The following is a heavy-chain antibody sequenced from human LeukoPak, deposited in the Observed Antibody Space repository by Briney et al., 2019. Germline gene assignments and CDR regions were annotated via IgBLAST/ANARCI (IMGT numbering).Heavy chain of an antibody. CDR2: IYYSAST. Sequence: SETLSLTCTVSGGSISSGGYYWSWIRQHPGKGLEWIGYIYYSASTYYNPSLKSRVTISVDTSKNQFSLKLSSVTAADTAVYYCARSGYSSSWSFDYWGQGTLVTVSS. D-gene: IGHD6-13*01. V-gene: IGHV4-31*03. J-gene: IGHJ4*02. CDR3: ARSGYSSSWSFDY. CDR1: GGSISSGGYY.